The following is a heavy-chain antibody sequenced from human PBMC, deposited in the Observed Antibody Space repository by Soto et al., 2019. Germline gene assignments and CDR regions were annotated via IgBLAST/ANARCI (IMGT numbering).Heavy chain of an antibody. CDR3: ARDMGVVPAAMFAFDI. D-gene: IGHD2-2*01. V-gene: IGHV1-46*03. Sequence: ASVKVSCKASGYTFTSYYMHWVRQAPGQGLEWMGIINPSGGSTSYAQKFQGRVTMTRDTSTSTVYMELSSLRSEDTAVYYCARDMGVVPAAMFAFDIWGQGIMVTVSS. J-gene: IGHJ3*02. CDR2: INPSGGST. CDR1: GYTFTSYY.